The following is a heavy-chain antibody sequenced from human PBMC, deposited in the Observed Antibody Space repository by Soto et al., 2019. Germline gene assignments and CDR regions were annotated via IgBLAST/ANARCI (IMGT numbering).Heavy chain of an antibody. Sequence: GGSLRLSCAASGFTFSSYGMHWVRQAPGKGLEWVAVISYDGSNKYYADSVKGRFTISRDNSKNTLYLQMNSLRAEDTAVYYCAKQRSSGYYSSDAFDIWGQGTMVTVSS. CDR3: AKQRSSGYYSSDAFDI. V-gene: IGHV3-30*18. D-gene: IGHD3-22*01. CDR2: ISYDGSNK. CDR1: GFTFSSYG. J-gene: IGHJ3*02.